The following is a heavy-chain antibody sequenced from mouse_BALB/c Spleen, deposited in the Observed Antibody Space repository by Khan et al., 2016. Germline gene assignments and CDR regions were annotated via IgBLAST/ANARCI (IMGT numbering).Heavy chain of an antibody. CDR2: IRLKSNNYAT. CDR3: TSGNYY. J-gene: IGHJ2*01. D-gene: IGHD2-1*01. CDR1: GFTFSNYW. Sequence: EVKLEESGGGLVQPGGSMKFSCVASGFTFSNYWMNWVRQSPEKGLEWVAEIRLKSNNYATHYAESVKGRFTISRDDSKSSVYLQMNNLRAEDTGIYYCTSGNYYWGQGTTLTVSS. V-gene: IGHV6-6*02.